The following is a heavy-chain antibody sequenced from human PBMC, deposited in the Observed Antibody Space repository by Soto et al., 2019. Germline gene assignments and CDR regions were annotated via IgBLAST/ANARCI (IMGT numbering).Heavy chain of an antibody. V-gene: IGHV3-23*01. J-gene: IGHJ6*02. CDR3: AKDGRRFGVLPDV. Sequence: LRLSCAASGFTFSSYAMSWVRQAPGKGLEWVSAISGSGGSTYYADSVKGRFTISRDNSKNTLYLQMNSLRAEDTAVYYCAKDGRRFGVLPDVWGQGTTVTVSS. CDR1: GFTFSSYA. D-gene: IGHD3-10*01. CDR2: ISGSGGST.